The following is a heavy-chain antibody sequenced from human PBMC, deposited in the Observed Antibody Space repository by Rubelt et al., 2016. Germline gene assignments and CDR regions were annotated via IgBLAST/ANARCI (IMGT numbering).Heavy chain of an antibody. CDR3: ARGSYYFDY. CDR2: INSDGSST. V-gene: IGHV3-74*01. Sequence: EVQLVESGGGLVQPGGSLRLSCVASGFTLRSYWMHWVRQVPGKGLVWVSRINSDGSSTSYVDSVKGRFTISRDNAKNTLYLQMNRLRDEDTAVYYCARGSYYFDYWGQGTLVTVSS. J-gene: IGHJ4*02. CDR1: GFTLRSYW. D-gene: IGHD2-21*01.